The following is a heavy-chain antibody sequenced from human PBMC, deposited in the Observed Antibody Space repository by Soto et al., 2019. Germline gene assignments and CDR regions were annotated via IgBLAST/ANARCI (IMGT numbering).Heavy chain of an antibody. V-gene: IGHV1-8*02. D-gene: IGHD2-15*01. Sequence: ASVKVSCKASGSTFSSYAISWVRQAPGQGLEWMGGMNPNSGTTGYAQKFQGRVTMTRNTSISTAYMELSSLRSEDTAVYYCARGPPGGRGYWGQGTLVTVFS. J-gene: IGHJ4*02. CDR1: GSTFSSYA. CDR3: ARGPPGGRGY. CDR2: MNPNSGTT.